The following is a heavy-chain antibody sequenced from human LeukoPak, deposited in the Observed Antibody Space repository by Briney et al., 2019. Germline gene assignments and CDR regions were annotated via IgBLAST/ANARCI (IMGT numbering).Heavy chain of an antibody. CDR2: IYYSGST. Sequence: SETLSLTCTVSFGSISSYYWSWIRQPPGKGLEWIVYIYYSGSTNYNPSLQSRVTISVDTSKNQFSLKLSSVTAADTAVYYCASSSTSWWGAFDIWGQGTMVTVSS. D-gene: IGHD2-2*01. CDR1: FGSISSYY. J-gene: IGHJ3*02. V-gene: IGHV4-59*01. CDR3: ASSSTSWWGAFDI.